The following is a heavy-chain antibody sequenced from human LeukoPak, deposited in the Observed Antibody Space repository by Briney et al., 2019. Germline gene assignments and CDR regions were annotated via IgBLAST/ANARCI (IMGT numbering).Heavy chain of an antibody. CDR1: GFSFSSSI. J-gene: IGHJ3*02. Sequence: GGSLRLSCAGSGFSFSSSIMNWVRQAPGKGLEWIAYISASSGTIYYADSVKGRFTISRDNARNSLYLQMNSLRAEDTAVYCCTNLVVVVAATQDDAFDIWGQGTMVTVSS. D-gene: IGHD2-15*01. CDR3: TNLVVVVAATQDDAFDI. CDR2: ISASSGTI. V-gene: IGHV3-48*04.